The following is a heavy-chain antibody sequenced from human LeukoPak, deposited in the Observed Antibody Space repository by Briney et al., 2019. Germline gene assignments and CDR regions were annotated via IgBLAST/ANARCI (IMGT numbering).Heavy chain of an antibody. V-gene: IGHV4-31*03. CDR3: ARDAADRGGFYYKGFDP. CDR2: IHYSGSS. D-gene: IGHD5-24*01. J-gene: IGHJ5*02. Sequence: SETLSLTCSVSGASISSDDRFWSWIRQLPGKGLEWIGYIHYSGSSYYSPSLRSRVGMSVDTSKNELSLRMTSVTAADTAVYFCARDAADRGGFYYKGFDPWGQGILVIVSP. CDR1: GASISSDDRF.